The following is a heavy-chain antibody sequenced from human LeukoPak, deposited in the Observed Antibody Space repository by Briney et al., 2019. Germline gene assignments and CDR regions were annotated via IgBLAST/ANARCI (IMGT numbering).Heavy chain of an antibody. Sequence: GASVKVSCKASGYTFTSYGISWVRQAPGQGLEWMGWTSAYNGNTNYAQKLQGRVTMTTDTSTSTAYMELRSLRSDDTAVYYCARGDTMIVVDAFDIWGQGTMVTVSS. V-gene: IGHV1-18*01. CDR2: TSAYNGNT. J-gene: IGHJ3*02. CDR1: GYTFTSYG. D-gene: IGHD3-22*01. CDR3: ARGDTMIVVDAFDI.